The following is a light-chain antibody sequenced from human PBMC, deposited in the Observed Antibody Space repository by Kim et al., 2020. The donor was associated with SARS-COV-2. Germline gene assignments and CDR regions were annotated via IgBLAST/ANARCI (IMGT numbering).Light chain of an antibody. CDR2: LAS. Sequence: SASVGDTVTHTCRASESIGTWLAWYQQKPGRAPRLLIYLASTLENGVPSRFSGTGSGTEFSLSITSLQPDDFATYYCQHYSRFPYTFGQGTKLEI. CDR3: QHYSRFPYT. CDR1: ESIGTW. J-gene: IGKJ2*01. V-gene: IGKV1-5*03.